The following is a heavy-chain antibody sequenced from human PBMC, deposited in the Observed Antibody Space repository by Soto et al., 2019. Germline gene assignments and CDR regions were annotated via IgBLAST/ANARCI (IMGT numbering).Heavy chain of an antibody. CDR2: MNVDTGGT. Sequence: ASVKVSCKASGYRFTTFYIHWVRQAPGQGLEWMGRMNVDTGGTTYAQKFQGRVTMTRDTSISTAYMEVTNVPSDDTAIYYCARDGNFVLRGYSFGFDFWGQGTRVIGSS. V-gene: IGHV1-2*06. CDR1: GYRFTTFY. D-gene: IGHD5-18*01. CDR3: ARDGNFVLRGYSFGFDF. J-gene: IGHJ4*02.